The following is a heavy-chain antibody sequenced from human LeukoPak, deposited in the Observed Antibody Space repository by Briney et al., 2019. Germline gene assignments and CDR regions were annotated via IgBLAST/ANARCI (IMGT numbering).Heavy chain of an antibody. Sequence: ASVKVSCKASGYTFTGYYMHWVRQAPGQGLEWMGWINPSSGGTNYTQKFQGRVTMTRDTSISTAYMELSRLRSDDTAVYYCVREAVAELGFDPWGQGTLVTVSS. CDR2: INPSSGGT. J-gene: IGHJ5*02. CDR3: VREAVAELGFDP. CDR1: GYTFTGYY. V-gene: IGHV1-2*02. D-gene: IGHD6-19*01.